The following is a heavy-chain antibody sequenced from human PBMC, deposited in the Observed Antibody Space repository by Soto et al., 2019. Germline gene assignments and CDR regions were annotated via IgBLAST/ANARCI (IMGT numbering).Heavy chain of an antibody. CDR3: ARDSPHRRDSSEIDP. J-gene: IGHJ5*02. Sequence: QVQLVQSGAEVKKPGASVKVSCKTSGYSFTTYGISWVRQAPGQGLEWMGWISSYNGKTNYAQKHQGRLTMNTDTSTSTVYMELRSLTSDDTAVYYCARDSPHRRDSSEIDPWGQGTLVTVSA. D-gene: IGHD3-22*01. CDR1: GYSFTTYG. V-gene: IGHV1-18*01. CDR2: ISSYNGKT.